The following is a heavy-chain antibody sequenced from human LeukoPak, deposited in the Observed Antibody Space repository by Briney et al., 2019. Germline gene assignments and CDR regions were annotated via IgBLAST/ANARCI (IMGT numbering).Heavy chain of an antibody. CDR1: GFAFSDYY. V-gene: IGHV3-11*05. D-gene: IGHD2-15*01. CDR2: IGSSGSYT. J-gene: IGHJ4*02. Sequence: GGSLRLSCAASGFAFSDYYMNWIRQAPGKGLEWVSYIGSSGSYTNYADSVKGRFTISRDNAKNSLYLQMNSLRVEDTAVYFCARGYCNGGYCLPYYWGQGTLVTVSS. CDR3: ARGYCNGGYCLPYY.